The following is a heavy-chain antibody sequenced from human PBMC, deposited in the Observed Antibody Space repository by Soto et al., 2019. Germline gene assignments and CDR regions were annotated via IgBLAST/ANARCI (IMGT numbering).Heavy chain of an antibody. J-gene: IGHJ4*02. D-gene: IGHD2-15*01. CDR1: GFTFSSYW. CDR3: ASRHCSGGSCPLGYFDY. V-gene: IGHV3-7*01. CDR2: IKQDGSEK. Sequence: EVQLVESGGGLVQPGGSLRLSCAASGFTFSSYWMSWVRQAPGKGLEWVANIKQDGSEKYYVDSVKGRFTISRDNAKNSLYLQMNSLRAEATAVYYCASRHCSGGSCPLGYFDYWGQGTLVTVSS.